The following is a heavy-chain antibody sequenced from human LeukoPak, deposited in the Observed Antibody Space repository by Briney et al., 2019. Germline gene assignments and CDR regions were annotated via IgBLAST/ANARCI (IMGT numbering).Heavy chain of an antibody. CDR3: ARGKEQQLVSRY. CDR1: GFTFSSYS. V-gene: IGHV3-21*01. Sequence: GGSLRLCCAASGFTFSSYSMNWVRQAPGKGLEWVSSISSSSSYIYYADSVKGRFTISRDNAKNSLYLQMNSLRAEDTAVYYCARGKEQQLVSRYWGQGTLVTVSS. CDR2: ISSSSSYI. D-gene: IGHD6-13*01. J-gene: IGHJ4*02.